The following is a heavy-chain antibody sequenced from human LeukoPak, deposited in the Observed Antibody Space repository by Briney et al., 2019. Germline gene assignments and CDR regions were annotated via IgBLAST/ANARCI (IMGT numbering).Heavy chain of an antibody. CDR3: GRYFRFLNWFDP. D-gene: IGHD3-3*01. CDR2: INSDGSST. CDR1: GFTFSSYC. J-gene: IGHJ5*02. V-gene: IGHV3-74*01. Sequence: GGSLRLSCTASGFTFSSYCMHWVRQAPGKGLVRVSRINSDGSSTTYADSVKGRFTITRDNAKNTPYLQLNSLRADDTAVYYCGRYFRFLNWFDPWGQGTLVTVSS.